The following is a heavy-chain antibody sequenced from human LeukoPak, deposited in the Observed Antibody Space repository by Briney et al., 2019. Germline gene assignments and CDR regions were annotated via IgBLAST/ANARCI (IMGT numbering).Heavy chain of an antibody. CDR3: TRGGLLWFGVALGYMDV. D-gene: IGHD3-10*01. V-gene: IGHV1-2*02. CDR1: GYTFTGYY. CDR2: INPNSGGT. J-gene: IGHJ6*03. Sequence: ASVKVSCTASGYTFTGYYMHWVRQAPGQGLEWMGWINPNSGGTNYAQKFQGRVTMTRDTSISTAYMELSRLRSDDTAVYYCTRGGLLWFGVALGYMDVWGKGTTVTISS.